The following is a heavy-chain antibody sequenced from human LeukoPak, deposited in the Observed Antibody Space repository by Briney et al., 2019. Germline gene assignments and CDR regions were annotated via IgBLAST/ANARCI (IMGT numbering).Heavy chain of an antibody. Sequence: GGSLRLSCGASGFTFSNSRMTWVRQAPGKGLEWVANINQDGSEKYSVDSVEGRFTISRDNAKNSLYLQMNSMRAEDTAVYYCARGHYGMDVWGQGTTVTVSS. J-gene: IGHJ6*02. V-gene: IGHV3-7*05. CDR1: GFTFSNSR. CDR2: INQDGSEK. CDR3: ARGHYGMDV.